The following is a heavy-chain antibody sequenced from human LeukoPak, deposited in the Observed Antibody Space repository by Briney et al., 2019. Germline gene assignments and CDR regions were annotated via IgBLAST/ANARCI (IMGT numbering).Heavy chain of an antibody. D-gene: IGHD2-21*02. Sequence: SETLSLTCTVSGGSISSSSYYWGWIRQPPGKGLEWIGSIYYSGSTYYNPSLKSRVTISVDTSKNQFSLKLSSVTAADTAVYYCARDLGSYCGGDCYFVYWGQGTLVTVSS. CDR1: GGSISSSSYY. CDR3: ARDLGSYCGGDCYFVY. J-gene: IGHJ4*02. V-gene: IGHV4-39*07. CDR2: IYYSGST.